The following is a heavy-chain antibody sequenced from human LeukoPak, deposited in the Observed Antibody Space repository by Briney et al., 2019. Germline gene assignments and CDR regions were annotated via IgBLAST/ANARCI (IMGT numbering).Heavy chain of an antibody. V-gene: IGHV5-51*01. CDR1: GYSFSNYW. Sequence: GESLKISCKGSGYSFSNYWIGWVRQMPGKGLEWMGIIYPGEYDIRYSPSFQGQVTISADKSTSTAYLQWSSLKASDTAMYYCARQRWLSSYYYYMDVWGKGTTVTISS. J-gene: IGHJ6*03. D-gene: IGHD3-22*01. CDR2: IYPGEYDI. CDR3: ARQRWLSSYYYYMDV.